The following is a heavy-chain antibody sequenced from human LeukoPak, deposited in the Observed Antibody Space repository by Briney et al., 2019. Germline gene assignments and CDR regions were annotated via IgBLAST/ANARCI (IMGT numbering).Heavy chain of an antibody. CDR3: AKILPAAMWY. CDR2: ISGSGGST. CDR1: GFTFSSYA. J-gene: IGHJ4*02. D-gene: IGHD2-2*01. Sequence: GRSLRLSCAASGFTFSSYAMHWVRQAPGKGLEWVSAISGSGGSTYYADSVKGRFTISRDNSKNTLYLQMNSPRAEDTAVYYCAKILPAAMWYWGQGTLVTVSS. V-gene: IGHV3-23*01.